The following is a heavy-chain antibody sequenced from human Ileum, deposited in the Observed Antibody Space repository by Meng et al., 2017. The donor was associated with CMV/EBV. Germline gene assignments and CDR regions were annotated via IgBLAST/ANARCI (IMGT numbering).Heavy chain of an antibody. CDR2: VNNRGRT. CDR1: GEPLNGFF. CDR3: ASGRLQFTPSALQH. D-gene: IGHD5-24*01. Sequence: VQLQQWGEGMWKPSGTLALTCAVSGEPLNGFFCSWIRQPPGRGLEWIGEVNNRGRTNYNPSLKSRLTISIDTSKRQLSLMVTSVTAADSAIYYCASGRLQFTPSALQHWGPGTLVTVSS. V-gene: IGHV4-34*02. J-gene: IGHJ1*01.